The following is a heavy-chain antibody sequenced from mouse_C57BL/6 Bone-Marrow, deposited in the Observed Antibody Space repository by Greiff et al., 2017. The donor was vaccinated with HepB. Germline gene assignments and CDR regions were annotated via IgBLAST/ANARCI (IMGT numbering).Heavy chain of an antibody. CDR2: ISYSGST. J-gene: IGHJ1*03. Sequence: EVQLQESGPGMVKPSQSLSLTCTVTGYSITSGYDWHWIRHFPGNKLEWMGYISYSGSTNYNPSLKSRISITHDTSKNHFFLKLNSVTTEDTATYYCARDQSSYDYWYFDVWGTGTTVTVSS. D-gene: IGHD1-1*01. CDR1: GYSITSGYD. CDR3: ARDQSSYDYWYFDV. V-gene: IGHV3-1*01.